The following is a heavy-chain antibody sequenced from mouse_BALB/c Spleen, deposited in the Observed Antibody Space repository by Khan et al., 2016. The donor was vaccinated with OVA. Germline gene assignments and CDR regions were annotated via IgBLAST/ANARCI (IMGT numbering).Heavy chain of an antibody. CDR2: INTYTGEP. V-gene: IGHV9-3-1*01. J-gene: IGHJ4*01. D-gene: IGHD2-10*01. CDR3: ARPPYFSYVMVY. CDR1: GYTFTNYG. Sequence: LVESGPELKKPGETVKLSCKASGYTFTNYGMNWVKQTPGQGLKWMGWINTYTGEPTYVDDFKGRFAFSLETSASTAYLQINNLKTEDTATYFCARPPYFSYVMVYWGQGTSVTVSS.